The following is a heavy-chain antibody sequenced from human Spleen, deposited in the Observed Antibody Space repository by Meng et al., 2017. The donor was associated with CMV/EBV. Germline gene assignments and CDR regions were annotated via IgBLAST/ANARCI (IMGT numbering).Heavy chain of an antibody. CDR3: ARDGPPQGRALRLRLGEGIDY. D-gene: IGHD3-16*01. Sequence: ESLKIPCATSGFPFSNVWMSRVRQAPGKGLEWVGRIKSKTDGGTTEYPAPVKGRFTISRDDSKNTLYLQMNSLRPDDTALYFCARDGPPQGRALRLRLGEGIDYWGQGTLVTVSS. CDR1: GFPFSNVW. J-gene: IGHJ4*02. CDR2: IKSKTDGGTT. V-gene: IGHV3-15*01.